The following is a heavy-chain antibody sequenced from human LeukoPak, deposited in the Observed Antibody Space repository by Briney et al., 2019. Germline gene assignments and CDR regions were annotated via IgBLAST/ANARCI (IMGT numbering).Heavy chain of an antibody. V-gene: IGHV3-23*01. J-gene: IGHJ5*02. CDR2: ITVSGSP. Sequence: PGGSLRLSCAASGFTLSGHGMSWVRQAPGKGLEWVSGITVSGSPYYAVSVKGRFTIPRDNPRNTLYLQLDSLRGEDTALYYCARGLAVAGTWWWFDPWGQGTLVTVSS. CDR3: ARGLAVAGTWWWFDP. CDR1: GFTLSGHG. D-gene: IGHD6-19*01.